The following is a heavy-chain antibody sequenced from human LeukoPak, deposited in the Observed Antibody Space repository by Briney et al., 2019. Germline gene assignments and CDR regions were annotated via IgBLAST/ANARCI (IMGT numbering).Heavy chain of an antibody. CDR3: ARDLSPGIAVAGTCWFDP. V-gene: IGHV3-9*01. Sequence: GGSLRLSCVASGFTFDDYGMHWVRQVPGKGLEWDSGISWNSGSKDYADSVTGRFTISRDNSKNTLYLQMNSLRAEDTAVYYCARDLSPGIAVAGTCWFDPWGQGTLVTVSS. J-gene: IGHJ5*02. CDR2: ISWNSGSK. CDR1: GFTFDDYG. D-gene: IGHD6-19*01.